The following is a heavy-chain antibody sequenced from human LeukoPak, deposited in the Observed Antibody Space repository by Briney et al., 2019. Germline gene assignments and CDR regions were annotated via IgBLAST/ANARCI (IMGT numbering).Heavy chain of an antibody. D-gene: IGHD3-16*01. J-gene: IGHJ5*02. CDR2: IYYSGST. CDR3: ARDHPPGTGGGYGWFDP. Sequence: SETLSLTCTVSGGSISSYYWSWIRQPPGKGLEWIGYIYYSGSTNYNPSLKSRVTISVDTSKNQFSLKLSSVTAADTAVYYCARDHPPGTGGGYGWFDPWGQGTLVTVSS. V-gene: IGHV4-59*01. CDR1: GGSISSYY.